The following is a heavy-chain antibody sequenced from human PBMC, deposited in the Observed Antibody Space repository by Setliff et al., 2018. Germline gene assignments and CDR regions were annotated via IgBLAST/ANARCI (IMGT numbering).Heavy chain of an antibody. CDR2: INPNSSGT. CDR1: GYTFTGYY. D-gene: IGHD1-26*01. Sequence: ASVKVSCKASGYTFTGYYMHWVRQAPGQGLEWMGWINPNSSGTNYAQKFQGWVTMTRDTSISTAYMELSRLRSDDTAVYYCARGGYSGSYDFDYWGQGTLVTVS. V-gene: IGHV1-2*04. J-gene: IGHJ4*02. CDR3: ARGGYSGSYDFDY.